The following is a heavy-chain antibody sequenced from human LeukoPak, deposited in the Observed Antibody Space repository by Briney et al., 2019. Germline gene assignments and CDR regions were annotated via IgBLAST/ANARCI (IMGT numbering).Heavy chain of an antibody. J-gene: IGHJ4*02. D-gene: IGHD3-3*01. Sequence: GGSLRLSCTASGFTFSSYGKQCVRQAPGKGREWVAYIQYDRSNQQYTVSVKGRFSISSDNCKNKVYMQMNSVRAEDTAVYYCAKDGTRGDFWSGGYYFDCWGQGTLVTVSS. V-gene: IGHV3-30*02. CDR1: GFTFSSYG. CDR2: IQYDRSNQ. CDR3: AKDGTRGDFWSGGYYFDC.